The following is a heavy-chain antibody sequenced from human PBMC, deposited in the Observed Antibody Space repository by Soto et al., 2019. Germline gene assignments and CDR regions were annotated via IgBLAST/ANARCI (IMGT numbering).Heavy chain of an antibody. CDR2: ISPDTSET. J-gene: IGHJ5*02. CDR1: EYTFANQW. Sequence: GESLKISCKGSEYTFANQWIGWVRQMPGEGLEWMGIISPDTSETLYSPSLQGQVTISVDRSISTVYLHWNSLKASDTAMYYCTKRLNGVSKPYPWLDPWGQGILVTVSS. V-gene: IGHV5-51*01. D-gene: IGHD6-25*01. CDR3: TKRLNGVSKPYPWLDP.